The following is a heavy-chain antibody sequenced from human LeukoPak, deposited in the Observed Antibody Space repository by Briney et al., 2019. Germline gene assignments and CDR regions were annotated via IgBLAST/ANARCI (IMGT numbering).Heavy chain of an antibody. D-gene: IGHD5-18*01. CDR2: IYPGDSDN. J-gene: IGHJ4*02. CDR1: GYSFSSYW. Sequence: GESLKISCKGSGYSFSSYWIGWVRQMPGKGLEWMGIIYPGDSDNRYSPSFQGQVTISADKSISTAYLQWSSLKASDTAMYYCARGREYIYGLFEYWGQGTLVTVSS. V-gene: IGHV5-51*01. CDR3: ARGREYIYGLFEY.